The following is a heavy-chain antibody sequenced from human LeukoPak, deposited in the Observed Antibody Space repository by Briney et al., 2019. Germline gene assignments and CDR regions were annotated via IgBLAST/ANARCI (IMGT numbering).Heavy chain of an antibody. Sequence: SSDILSLTCTVSGGSISSYYWSWIRQPAGKGLQWIGRMNTTGTTYTSGSTNYNPSLKSRVTISVDKSKNQFSLKLSSVTAADTAVYYCARLTDDVVVPSITYHYFDSWGPGTRVSVSS. CDR1: GGSISSYY. J-gene: IGHJ4*02. CDR3: ARLTDDVVVPSITYHYFDS. CDR2: MNTTGTTYTSGST. V-gene: IGHV4-4*08. D-gene: IGHD2-2*01.